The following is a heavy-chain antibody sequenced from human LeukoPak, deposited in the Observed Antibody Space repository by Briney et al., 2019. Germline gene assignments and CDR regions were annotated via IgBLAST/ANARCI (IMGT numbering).Heavy chain of an antibody. V-gene: IGHV4-4*07. CDR1: GGSISSYY. J-gene: IGHJ4*02. Sequence: SETLSLTCTVSGGSISSYYWSWIRQPAGKGLEGIGRIYTSGSTNYNPSLKSRVPMSVDTSKNQFSLKLSSVTAADTAVYYCARDSSGYSDRPRWEYWGQGTLVTVSS. D-gene: IGHD5-12*01. CDR3: ARDSSGYSDRPRWEY. CDR2: IYTSGST.